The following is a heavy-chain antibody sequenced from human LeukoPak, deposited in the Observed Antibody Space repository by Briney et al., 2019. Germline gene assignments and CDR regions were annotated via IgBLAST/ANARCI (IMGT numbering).Heavy chain of an antibody. CDR1: GGSFSGYY. J-gene: IGHJ6*02. CDR2: INHSGST. CDR3: ARGPVVVAATPYYYYGMDV. Sequence: SETLSLTCAVYGGSFSGYYWSWIRQPPGKGLEWVGEINHSGSTNYNPSLKSRVTISVDTSKNQFSLKLSSVTAADTAVYYCARGPVVVAATPYYYYGMDVWGQGTTVTVSS. D-gene: IGHD2-15*01. V-gene: IGHV4-34*01.